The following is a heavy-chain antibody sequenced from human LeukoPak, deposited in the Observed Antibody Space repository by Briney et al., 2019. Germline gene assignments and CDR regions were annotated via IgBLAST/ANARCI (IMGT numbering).Heavy chain of an antibody. CDR3: ARVCSGGSCRDY. Sequence: GGSLRLSCAASGFTFSSYSMNWVRQAPGKGLEWFSSISSSSSYIYYADSVKGRFTISRDNAKNSLYLQMNSLRAEDTAVYYCARVCSGGSCRDYWGQGTLVTVSS. J-gene: IGHJ4*02. D-gene: IGHD2-15*01. CDR2: ISSSSSYI. V-gene: IGHV3-21*01. CDR1: GFTFSSYS.